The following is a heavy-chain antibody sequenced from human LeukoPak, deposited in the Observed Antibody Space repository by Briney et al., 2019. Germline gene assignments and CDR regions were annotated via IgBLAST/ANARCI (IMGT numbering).Heavy chain of an antibody. D-gene: IGHD2-2*01. Sequence: PSETLSLTCAVSGYSISSGYYWGWIRQPPGKGLEWIGSIYHSGSTYYNPSLKSRVTISVDTSKNQFSLKLSSVTAADTAVYYCARLGVPGKVVVPAEGYWGQGTLVTVSS. CDR2: IYHSGST. CDR3: ARLGVPGKVVVPAEGY. V-gene: IGHV4-38-2*01. J-gene: IGHJ4*02. CDR1: GYSISSGYY.